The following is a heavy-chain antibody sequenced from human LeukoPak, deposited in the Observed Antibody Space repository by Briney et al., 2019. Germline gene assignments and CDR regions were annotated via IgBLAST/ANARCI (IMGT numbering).Heavy chain of an antibody. CDR1: GFTFSTYA. CDR2: ISYDGSNK. D-gene: IGHD3-3*01. V-gene: IGHV3-30*14. J-gene: IGHJ4*02. Sequence: GGSLRLSCAASGFTFSTYAMHWVRQAPGKGLEWVAVISYDGSNKYYADSVKGRFTISRDNSKNTLSLQMNSLRAEDTAVYYCARGSGLSRFLERSLVDYWGQGTLVTVSS. CDR3: ARGSGLSRFLERSLVDY.